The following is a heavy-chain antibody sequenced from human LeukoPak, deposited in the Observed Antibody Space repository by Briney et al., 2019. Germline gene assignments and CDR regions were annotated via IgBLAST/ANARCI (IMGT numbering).Heavy chain of an antibody. CDR3: ASYYGSGWYDDY. J-gene: IGHJ4*02. V-gene: IGHV4-39*01. CDR2: IYYSGST. D-gene: IGHD6-19*01. CDR1: GGSISSSSYY. Sequence: SETLSLTCTVSGGSISSSSYYWGWIRQPPGKGLEWIGSIYYSGSTYYNPSLKSRVTISVDTSKNQFSLKLSSVTAADTAVYYCASYYGSGWYDDYWGQGTLVTVSS.